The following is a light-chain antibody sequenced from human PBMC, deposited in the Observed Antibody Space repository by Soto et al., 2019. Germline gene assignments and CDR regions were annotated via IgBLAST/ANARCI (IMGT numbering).Light chain of an antibody. CDR3: QQYTSWT. CDR2: DAS. Sequence: EIHMTQSHSTLSASIGDRATITCRANQSISSWLAWYQQKPGKVPKLLIYDASSLERGVPSRFSGSGSGTEFTLTISSLQPDDFATYYCQQYTSWTFGQGTKVDI. V-gene: IGKV1-5*01. J-gene: IGKJ1*01. CDR1: QSISSW.